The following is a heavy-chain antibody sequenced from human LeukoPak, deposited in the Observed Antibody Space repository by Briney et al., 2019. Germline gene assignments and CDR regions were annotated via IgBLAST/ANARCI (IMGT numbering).Heavy chain of an antibody. CDR1: GFTFSSYA. J-gene: IGHJ1*01. V-gene: IGHV3-23*01. Sequence: GGSLRLSCAASGFTFSSYAMTWVRQAPGKGPEWVSVISGSGGSTYYADSVKGRFTISRDNSKNTLYLQMNSLRAEDTAVYYCAINGAAAGTGYFQHWGQGTLVIVSS. CDR2: ISGSGGST. D-gene: IGHD6-13*01. CDR3: AINGAAAGTGYFQH.